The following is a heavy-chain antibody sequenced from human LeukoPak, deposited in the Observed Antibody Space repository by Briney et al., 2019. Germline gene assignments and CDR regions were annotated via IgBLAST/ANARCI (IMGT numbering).Heavy chain of an antibody. D-gene: IGHD3-22*01. CDR2: INPNSGGT. CDR3: ASGTDSSGYYGPYYYYMDV. V-gene: IGHV1-2*06. J-gene: IGHJ6*03. CDR1: GYTFTGYY. Sequence: ASVKVSCRASGYTFTGYYMHWVRQAPGQGLEWMGRINPNSGGTNYAQKFQGRVTMTRDTSISTAYMELSRLRSDDTAVYYCASGTDSSGYYGPYYYYMDVWGKGTTVTVSS.